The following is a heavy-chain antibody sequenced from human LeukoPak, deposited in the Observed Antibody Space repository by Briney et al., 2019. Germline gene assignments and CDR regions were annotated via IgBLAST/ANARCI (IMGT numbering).Heavy chain of an antibody. D-gene: IGHD6-13*01. CDR1: GGSFSGYY. V-gene: IGHV4-34*01. CDR3: ARLKSQAANGAFDI. Sequence: SETLSLTCAVYGGSFSGYYWSWIRQPPGKGLEWIGEINHSGSTNYNPSLKGRVTISVDTSRNQFSLSLSSVTAADTAVYYCARLKSQAANGAFDIWGQGTMVTVSS. J-gene: IGHJ3*02. CDR2: INHSGST.